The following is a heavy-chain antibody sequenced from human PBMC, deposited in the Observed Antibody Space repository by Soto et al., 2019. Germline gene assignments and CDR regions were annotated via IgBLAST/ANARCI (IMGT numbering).Heavy chain of an antibody. Sequence: EVQLVESGGGFVKPGGSLRLSCAASGFNFSNAWMSLVRQAPGKGLEWVGRIKSKAGGGTTDYAAPGKGRFTISRDDSKNTLFLQMNSLKTEDTAVYYCTTGYYCTTTSCYAGSYYYYMDVWGKGTTVTVSS. CDR1: GFNFSNAW. V-gene: IGHV3-15*01. D-gene: IGHD2-2*01. J-gene: IGHJ6*03. CDR2: IKSKAGGGTT. CDR3: TTGYYCTTTSCYAGSYYYYMDV.